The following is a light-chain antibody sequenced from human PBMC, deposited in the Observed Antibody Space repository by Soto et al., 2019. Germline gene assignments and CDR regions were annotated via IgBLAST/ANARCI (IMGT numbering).Light chain of an antibody. J-gene: IGLJ1*01. CDR1: SSDVGGYDL. V-gene: IGLV2-11*01. Sequence: QSVLAQPRSVSESPGQSVTISCTGTSSDVGGYDLVSWYQQHPGKAPKLMIYDVTKRPSGVPDRFSGYRSGNTASLTISGLQAEDDADYYCCSYAGTYTFYVFGTGTKLPS. CDR2: DVT. CDR3: CSYAGTYTFYV.